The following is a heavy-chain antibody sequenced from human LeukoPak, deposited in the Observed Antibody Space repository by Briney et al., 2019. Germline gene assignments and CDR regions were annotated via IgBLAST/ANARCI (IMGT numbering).Heavy chain of an antibody. J-gene: IGHJ4*02. V-gene: IGHV3-74*01. D-gene: IGHD3-10*01. CDR1: GFTFSRYW. CDR3: ARGVESITMVRGVIMDDY. CDR2: INGDGSTT. Sequence: GGSLRLSCAASGFTFSRYWMHWVRQVPGKGLVWVSLINGDGSTTSYADFVKGRFTISRDNAKNTLSLQVNSLRAEDTAVYYCARGVESITMVRGVIMDDYWGQGTLVTVSS.